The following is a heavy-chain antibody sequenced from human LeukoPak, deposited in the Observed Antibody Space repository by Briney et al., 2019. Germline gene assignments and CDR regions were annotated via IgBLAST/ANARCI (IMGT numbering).Heavy chain of an antibody. CDR1: GYTFTNYD. V-gene: IGHV1-8*01. J-gene: IGHJ3*02. CDR3: ARDAYYDILTGYYFRWGVHDAFDI. Sequence: ASVKVSCKASGYTFTNYDINWVRQATGQGLEWMGSMNPNNGNTGYAQKFQGRVTMTRDTSTSTVYMELSSLRSEDTAVYYCARDAYYDILTGYYFRWGVHDAFDIWGQGTMVTVSS. CDR2: MNPNNGNT. D-gene: IGHD3-9*01.